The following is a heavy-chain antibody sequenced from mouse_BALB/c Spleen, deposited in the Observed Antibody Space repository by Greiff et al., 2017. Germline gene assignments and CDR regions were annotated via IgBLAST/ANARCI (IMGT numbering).Heavy chain of an antibody. Sequence: VKLMESGPDLVAPSQSLSITCTVSGFSLTSYGVHWVRQPPGKGLEWLVVIWSDGSTTYNSALKSRLSISKDNSKSQVFLKMNSLQTNDTAMYYCARNGANYIPFAYWGQGTLVTVSA. CDR1: GFSLTSYG. CDR3: ARNGANYIPFAY. V-gene: IGHV2-6-2*01. CDR2: IWSDGST. D-gene: IGHD2-12*01. J-gene: IGHJ3*01.